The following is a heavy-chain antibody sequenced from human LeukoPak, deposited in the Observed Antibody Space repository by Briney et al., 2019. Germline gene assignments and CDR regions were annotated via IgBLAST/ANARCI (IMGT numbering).Heavy chain of an antibody. D-gene: IGHD1-26*01. CDR3: ARGRGGSYYGAYYYYGMDV. Sequence: ASETLSLTCAVYGGSFSGYYWSWIRQPPGKGLKWIGEINHSGSTNYNPSLKSRVTISVDTSKNQFSLKLSSVTAADTAVYYCARGRGGSYYGAYYYYGMDVWGQGTTVTVSS. CDR1: GGSFSGYY. J-gene: IGHJ6*02. V-gene: IGHV4-34*01. CDR2: INHSGST.